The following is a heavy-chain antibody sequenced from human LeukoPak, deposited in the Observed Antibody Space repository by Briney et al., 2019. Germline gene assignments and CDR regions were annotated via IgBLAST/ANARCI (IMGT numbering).Heavy chain of an antibody. J-gene: IGHJ4*02. CDR2: ISGSGGST. CDR3: ARRGQWGLISAFDY. CDR1: GFTFSSYA. D-gene: IGHD1-26*01. V-gene: IGHV3-23*01. Sequence: PGGSLRLSCAASGFTFSSYAMSWVRQAPGKGLEWVSAISGSGGSTYYADSVKGRFTISRDNSKNTLYLQMNSLRAEDTAVYYCARRGQWGLISAFDYWGQGALVTVSS.